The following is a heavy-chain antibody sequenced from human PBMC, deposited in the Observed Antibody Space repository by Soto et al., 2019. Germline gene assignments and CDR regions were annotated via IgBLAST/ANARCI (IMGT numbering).Heavy chain of an antibody. CDR2: ISGSGGST. Sequence: QPGGSLRLSCAASGFTFSSYAMSWVRQAPGKGLEWVSAISGSGGSTYYADSVKGRFTISRDNSKNTLYLQMNSLRAEDTAVYYCAKGSSSWTTGAYSYYGMDVWGQGTTVTVSS. J-gene: IGHJ6*02. CDR3: AKGSSSWTTGAYSYYGMDV. V-gene: IGHV3-23*01. CDR1: GFTFSSYA. D-gene: IGHD6-13*01.